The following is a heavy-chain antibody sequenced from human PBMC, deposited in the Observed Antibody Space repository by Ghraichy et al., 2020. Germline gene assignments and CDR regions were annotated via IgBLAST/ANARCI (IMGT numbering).Heavy chain of an antibody. CDR2: ISGSGGST. V-gene: IGHV3-23*01. CDR3: AKAGYYGSGRKDAFDI. Sequence: GGSLRLSCAASGFTFSSYAMSWVRQAPGKGLEWVSAISGSGGSTYYADSVKGRFTISRDNSKNTLYLQMNSLRAEDTAVYYCAKAGYYGSGRKDAFDIWGQGTMVTVSS. D-gene: IGHD3-10*01. CDR1: GFTFSSYA. J-gene: IGHJ3*02.